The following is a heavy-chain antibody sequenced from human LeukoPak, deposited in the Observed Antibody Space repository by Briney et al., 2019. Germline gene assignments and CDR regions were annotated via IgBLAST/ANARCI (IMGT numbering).Heavy chain of an antibody. CDR2: IYHSGST. D-gene: IGHD2-15*01. J-gene: IGHJ4*02. CDR3: ASAYCSGGSCSDY. V-gene: IGHV4-30-2*01. CDR1: GGSLSSGGYS. Sequence: SETLSLTCAVSGGSLSSGGYSWSWIRQPPGKGLEWIGYIYHSGSTYYNPSLKSRVTISVDRSKNQFSLKLSSVTAADTAVYYCASAYCSGGSCSDYWGQGTLVTVSS.